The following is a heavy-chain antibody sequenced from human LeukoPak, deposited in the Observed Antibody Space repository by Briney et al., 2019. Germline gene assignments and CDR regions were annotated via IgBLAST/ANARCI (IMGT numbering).Heavy chain of an antibody. CDR3: ARVAGSSYFDY. J-gene: IGHJ4*02. CDR1: GFTFSSYA. CDR2: ISHDGSNK. D-gene: IGHD6-13*01. Sequence: PGGSLRLSCAASGFTFSSYAMHWVRQAPGKGLEWVAVISHDGSNKYYADSVKGRFTISRDNSKNTLYLQMNSLRAEDTAVYYCARVAGSSYFDYWGQGTLVTVSS. V-gene: IGHV3-30-3*01.